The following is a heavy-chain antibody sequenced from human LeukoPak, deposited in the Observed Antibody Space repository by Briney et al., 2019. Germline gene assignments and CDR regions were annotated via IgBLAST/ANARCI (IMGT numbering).Heavy chain of an antibody. CDR3: GRANGGNMWRGHYFDY. D-gene: IGHD4-23*01. J-gene: IGHJ4*02. Sequence: GGSLRLSCAASGFTFSSYGMHWVRQAPGKGLEWVAVISYDGSNKYYADSVKGRFTTSRDNAKNSLYLQMNSLRAEDTAVYYCGRANGGNMWRGHYFDYWGQGTLVTVSS. CDR1: GFTFSSYG. CDR2: ISYDGSNK. V-gene: IGHV3-30*03.